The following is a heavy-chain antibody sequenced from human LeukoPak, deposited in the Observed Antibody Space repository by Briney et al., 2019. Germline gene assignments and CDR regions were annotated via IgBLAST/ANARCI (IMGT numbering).Heavy chain of an antibody. Sequence: PGGSLRLSCEASGFTFNNYWLSWVRQAPGKGPEWVANIKQDGSEINYADSVKGRLIISRDNAKNSIYLLMNSPRAEDTAVYYCARIGYRSSSYDYWGQGTLVTVSS. CDR1: GFTFNNYW. J-gene: IGHJ4*02. CDR2: IKQDGSEI. V-gene: IGHV3-7*01. D-gene: IGHD6-6*01. CDR3: ARIGYRSSSYDY.